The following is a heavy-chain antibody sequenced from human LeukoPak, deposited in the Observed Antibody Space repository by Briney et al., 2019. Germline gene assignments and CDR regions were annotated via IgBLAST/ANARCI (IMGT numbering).Heavy chain of an antibody. CDR2: IYDSGTT. Sequence: SLTLSLTCTVSGDSISSGGYYWSWIRQHPGKGLEWIGYIYDSGTTYYNPSLKSRLTISVDTSKNQFSLKLRSLTAADTAVYYCARGGDRRGFDYWGQGTLVTVSS. D-gene: IGHD1-14*01. J-gene: IGHJ4*02. V-gene: IGHV4-31*03. CDR1: GDSISSGGYY. CDR3: ARGGDRRGFDY.